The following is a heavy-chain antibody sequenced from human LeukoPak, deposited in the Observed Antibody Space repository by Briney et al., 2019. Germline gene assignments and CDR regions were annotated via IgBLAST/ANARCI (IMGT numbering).Heavy chain of an antibody. CDR1: GFTFSSYG. CDR2: IWYDGSNK. CDR3: AREPRGYSYGYVGY. J-gene: IGHJ4*02. V-gene: IGHV3-33*01. Sequence: GGSLRLSCAASGFTFSSYGMHWVRQAPGKGLEWVAVIWYDGSNKYYAGSVKGRFTISRDNSKNTLYLQMNSLRAEDTAVYYCAREPRGYSYGYVGYWGQGTLVTVSS. D-gene: IGHD5-18*01.